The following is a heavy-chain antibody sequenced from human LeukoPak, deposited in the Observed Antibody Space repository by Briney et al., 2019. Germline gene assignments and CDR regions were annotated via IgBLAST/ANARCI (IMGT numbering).Heavy chain of an antibody. D-gene: IGHD5-18*01. CDR3: AKDGAIWGYGYGRFDY. CDR1: GFTFSSYG. CDR2: ISYDGSNK. Sequence: GGSLRLSCAASGFTFSSYGMHWVRQAPGKGLEWVAVISYDGSNKYYADSVKGRFTISRDNSKNTLYLQMNSLRAEDTAVYYCAKDGAIWGYGYGRFDYWGQGTLVTVSS. J-gene: IGHJ4*02. V-gene: IGHV3-30*18.